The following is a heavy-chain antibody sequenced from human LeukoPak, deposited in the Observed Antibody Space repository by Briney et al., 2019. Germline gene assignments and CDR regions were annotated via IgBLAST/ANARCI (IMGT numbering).Heavy chain of an antibody. V-gene: IGHV3-11*06. D-gene: IGHD2-21*01. Sequence: GRSLRLSCAASGFTFSDYYMSWIRQAPGKGLEWVSYISSSSGYTNYADSVKGRFSISRDNAKNSLYLQMDSLRAEDTAVYFCARGTGPRKCGDCYFDYWGQGTLVTVSS. J-gene: IGHJ4*02. CDR1: GFTFSDYY. CDR2: ISSSSGYT. CDR3: ARGTGPRKCGDCYFDY.